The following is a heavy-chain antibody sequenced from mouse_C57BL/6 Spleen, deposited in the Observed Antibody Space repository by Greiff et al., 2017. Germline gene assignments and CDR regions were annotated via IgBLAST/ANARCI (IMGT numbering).Heavy chain of an antibody. D-gene: IGHD1-1*01. CDR1: GYTFTDYN. CDR3: ANYYYGSSWYFDV. V-gene: IGHV1-22*01. Sequence: VQLQQSGPELVKPGASVKMSCKASGYTFTDYNMHWVKQSHGKSLEWIGYINPNNGGTSYNQKFKGKATLTVNKSSSTAYMELRSLTSEDSAVYYCANYYYGSSWYFDVWGTGTTVTVSS. CDR2: INPNNGGT. J-gene: IGHJ1*03.